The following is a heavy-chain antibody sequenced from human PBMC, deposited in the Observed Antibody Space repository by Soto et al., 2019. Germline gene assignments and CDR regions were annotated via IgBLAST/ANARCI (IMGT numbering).Heavy chain of an antibody. CDR2: IHHGGNI. V-gene: IGHV4-4*02. CDR3: ARDYHFGNSWSFDY. Sequence: SETLSLTCAVSGGSINSDDWWNWVRQPPGKGLEWIGEIHHGGNINYNPSLKNRVTISVDKFKNQLSLEVKSLTATDTAVYYCARDYHFGNSWSFDYWGQGLLVTVSS. J-gene: IGHJ4*02. D-gene: IGHD6-13*01. CDR1: GGSINSDDW.